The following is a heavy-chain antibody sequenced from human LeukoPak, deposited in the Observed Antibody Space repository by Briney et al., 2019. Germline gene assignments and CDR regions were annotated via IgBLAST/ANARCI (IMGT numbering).Heavy chain of an antibody. D-gene: IGHD3-22*01. CDR3: ATYSSLNRREFQY. J-gene: IGHJ1*01. CDR1: GFTFSSYA. CDR2: ISTDGSEK. Sequence: GRSLRLSCAASGFTFSSYAMHWVRQAPGKGLEGVAVISTDGSEKYYVDSVKGRFTISRDNAKNTLYLQMNSLRAEDTAVYYCATYSSLNRREFQYWGQGTLLTVSS. V-gene: IGHV3-30-3*01.